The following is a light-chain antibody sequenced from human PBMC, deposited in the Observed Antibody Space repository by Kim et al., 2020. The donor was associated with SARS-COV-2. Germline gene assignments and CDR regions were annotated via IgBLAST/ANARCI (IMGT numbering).Light chain of an antibody. V-gene: IGLV2-14*03. CDR3: ASYTSSTTVGV. Sequence: QSALTQPASVSGSPGQSITISCTGTNSDVGNYDYVSWYQQHPGKAPKLMIYDVSKRPSGVSDRFSGSKSGNTASLTVSGLQAEDEADYHCASYTSSTTVGVFGGGTQLAVL. CDR1: NSDVGNYDY. J-gene: IGLJ3*02. CDR2: DVS.